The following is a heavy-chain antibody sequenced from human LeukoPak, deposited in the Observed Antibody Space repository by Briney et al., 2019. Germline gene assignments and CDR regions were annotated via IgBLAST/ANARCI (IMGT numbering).Heavy chain of an antibody. Sequence: PGGSLRLSCAASGFTFSSDKMNWVRQAPGKGLEWVSSIDGSGTYMFYADSVKGRFTISRDNAKNSLFLQMNRLRAEDTAVYYCARGSDCTNGVCHFDCWGQGTLVTVSS. V-gene: IGHV3-21*01. CDR3: ARGSDCTNGVCHFDC. J-gene: IGHJ4*02. CDR2: IDGSGTYM. D-gene: IGHD2-8*01. CDR1: GFTFSSDK.